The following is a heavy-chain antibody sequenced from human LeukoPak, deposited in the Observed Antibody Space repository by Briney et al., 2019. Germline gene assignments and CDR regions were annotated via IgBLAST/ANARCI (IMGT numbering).Heavy chain of an antibody. CDR3: ARVVIVRGAESWFDP. D-gene: IGHD3-10*01. Sequence: SETLSLTATVSGVSISSSSYYWGWLRQPPGKGLELIGSIYYSGSTHYDPSLKSRVTISVDTSKNQFSLKLSSVTAADTAVYYCARVVIVRGAESWFDPWAREPWSPSPQ. J-gene: IGHJ5*02. CDR2: IYYSGST. CDR1: GVSISSSSYY. V-gene: IGHV4-39*07.